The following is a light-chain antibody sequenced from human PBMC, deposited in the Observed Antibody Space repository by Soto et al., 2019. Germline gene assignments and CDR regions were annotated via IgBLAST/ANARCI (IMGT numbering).Light chain of an antibody. CDR3: QQYAGSPQT. CDR1: QSVRGNY. Sequence: DIVLTQSPGTLSLSPGERATLSCRASQSVRGNYLAWYQQKPGQAPRLLIYGGSYRASGIPDNFSGSGSGTDFTLTISRLEPEDFAMYYCQQYAGSPQTFGRGTKVEIK. V-gene: IGKV3-20*01. CDR2: GGS. J-gene: IGKJ1*01.